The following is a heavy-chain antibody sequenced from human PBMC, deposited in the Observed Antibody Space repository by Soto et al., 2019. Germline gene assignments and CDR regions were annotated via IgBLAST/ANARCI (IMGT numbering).Heavy chain of an antibody. V-gene: IGHV1-2*04. D-gene: IGHD3-10*01. CDR2: INPNGGVT. CDR1: GYTFNSYY. CDR3: ARGLRGDSYGGLDA. J-gene: IGHJ6*02. Sequence: ASVKVSCKASGYTFNSYYIHWARQAPGQGLEWMGWINPNGGVTDYAQKFQDWVTLTRDTSITTAYMDLSRLKSDDTAVYYCARGLRGDSYGGLDAWGQGTTVTVSS.